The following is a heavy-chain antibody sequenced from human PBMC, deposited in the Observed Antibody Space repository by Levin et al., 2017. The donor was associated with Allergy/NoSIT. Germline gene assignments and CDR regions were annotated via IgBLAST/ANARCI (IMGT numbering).Heavy chain of an antibody. V-gene: IGHV1-69*01. CDR1: GGTFSSYA. D-gene: IGHD6-19*01. Sequence: KISCKASGGTFSSYAISWVRQAPGQGLEWMGGIIPIFGTANYAQKFQGRVTITADESTSTAYMELSSLRSEDTAVYYCARGTQYSSGWTEDYYYGMDVWGQGTTVTVSS. J-gene: IGHJ6*02. CDR2: IIPIFGTA. CDR3: ARGTQYSSGWTEDYYYGMDV.